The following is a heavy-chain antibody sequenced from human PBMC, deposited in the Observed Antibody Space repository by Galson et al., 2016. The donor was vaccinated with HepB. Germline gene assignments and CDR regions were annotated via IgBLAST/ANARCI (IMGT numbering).Heavy chain of an antibody. CDR2: ISGSGGSS. V-gene: IGHV3-23*01. CDR1: GLTFSSYA. J-gene: IGHJ4*02. CDR3: AKAFDFWSGYPFDH. D-gene: IGHD3-3*01. Sequence: SLRLSCAASGLTFSSYAMSWVRQAPGKGLEWVSSISGSGGSSYYADSVKGRFTISRDNSKNTLYLQMNSLRAEDTAVFYCAKAFDFWSGYPFDHWGPGTVVTVSS.